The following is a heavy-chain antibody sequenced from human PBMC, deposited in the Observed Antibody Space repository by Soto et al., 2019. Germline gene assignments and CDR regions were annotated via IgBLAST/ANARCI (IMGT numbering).Heavy chain of an antibody. D-gene: IGHD2-2*01. CDR1: GFTFSSYA. CDR3: AKDIVVVPAATRDAFDI. Sequence: EVQLLESGGGLVQPGESLRLSCAASGFTFSSYAMSWVRQAPGKGLEWVSAISGSGGSTYYADSVKGRFTISRDNSKNTLYLQMNSLRAEDTAVYYCAKDIVVVPAATRDAFDIWGQGTMVTVSS. V-gene: IGHV3-23*01. CDR2: ISGSGGST. J-gene: IGHJ3*02.